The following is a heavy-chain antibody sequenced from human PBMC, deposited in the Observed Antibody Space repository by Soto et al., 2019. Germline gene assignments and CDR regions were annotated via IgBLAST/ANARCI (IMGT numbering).Heavy chain of an antibody. CDR2: IMPLFGKP. J-gene: IGHJ4*02. Sequence: ASVKVSCKASGVSFSGYAFSWVRQAPGQGLEWMGGIMPLFGKPDYAQKFQGRVTITADESTSTTYMELSSLRSEDTALYFCASASSTSWLYYFDYWGQGTRVTVSS. CDR3: ASASSTSWLYYFDY. V-gene: IGHV1-69*13. CDR1: GVSFSGYA. D-gene: IGHD2-2*01.